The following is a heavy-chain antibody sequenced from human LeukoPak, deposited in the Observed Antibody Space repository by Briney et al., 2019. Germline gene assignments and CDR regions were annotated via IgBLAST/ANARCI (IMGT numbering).Heavy chain of an antibody. CDR1: GGSISSGGYS. D-gene: IGHD3-10*01. CDR2: IYHSGST. CDR3: ARGELEGYGSGSYYKKLRLQYYFDY. Sequence: SETLSLTCAVSGGSISSGGYSWSWIRQPPGKGLEWIGNIYHSGSTYYNPSLKSRVTISVDRSKNQFSLKLSSVTAADTAVYYCARGELEGYGSGSYYKKLRLQYYFDYWGQGTLVTVSS. J-gene: IGHJ4*02. V-gene: IGHV4-30-2*01.